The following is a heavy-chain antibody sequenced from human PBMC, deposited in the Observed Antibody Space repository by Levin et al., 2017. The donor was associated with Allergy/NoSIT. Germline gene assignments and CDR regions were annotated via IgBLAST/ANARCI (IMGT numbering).Heavy chain of an antibody. Sequence: GGSLRLSCAASGFTFSSYGMHWVRQAPGKGLEWVAVISYDGSNKYYADSVKGRFTISRDNSKNTLYLQMNSLRAEDTAVYYCAKGPIAYRLNTGDDGYYYYGMDVWGQGTTVTVS. CDR2: ISYDGSNK. J-gene: IGHJ6*02. CDR3: AKGPIAYRLNTGDDGYYYYGMDV. CDR1: GFTFSSYG. V-gene: IGHV3-30*18. D-gene: IGHD7-27*01.